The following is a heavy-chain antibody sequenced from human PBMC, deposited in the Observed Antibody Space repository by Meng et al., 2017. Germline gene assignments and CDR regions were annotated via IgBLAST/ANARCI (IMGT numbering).Heavy chain of an antibody. J-gene: IGHJ6*02. CDR2: IYYSGST. CDR3: ARDIAVKYYYGSGSYSDYYAMDV. D-gene: IGHD3-10*01. V-gene: IGHV4-39*07. Sequence: SETLSLTCTVSGGSISSSSYYWGWIRQPPGKGLEWIGSIYYSGSTYYNPSLKSRVTISVDTSKNQFSLKLSSVTAADTAVYYCARDIAVKYYYGSGSYSDYYAMDVWGQGTTVTVSS. CDR1: GGSISSSSYY.